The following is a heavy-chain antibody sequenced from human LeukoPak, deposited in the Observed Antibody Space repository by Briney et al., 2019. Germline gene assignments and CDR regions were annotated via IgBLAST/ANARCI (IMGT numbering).Heavy chain of an antibody. V-gene: IGHV3-30*02. D-gene: IGHD3-22*01. Sequence: GGSLRLSCAASGFIFSNYGMHWVRQAPGKGLEWVAYTRNDGGNKYYADSVKGRFTISRDNSKHTLFLQMNSLRAEDTALYYCAKDRATMMGVIRTTPRGQFDYWGQGTLVTVSS. CDR2: TRNDGGNK. CDR1: GFIFSNYG. CDR3: AKDRATMMGVIRTTPRGQFDY. J-gene: IGHJ4*02.